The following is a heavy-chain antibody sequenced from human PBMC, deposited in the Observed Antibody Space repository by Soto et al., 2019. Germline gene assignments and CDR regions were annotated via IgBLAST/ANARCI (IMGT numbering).Heavy chain of an antibody. J-gene: IGHJ4*02. CDR3: ARQAGAGSAYDFFDY. CDR1: GGSISSGGYF. CDR2: VDHRGTT. V-gene: IGHV4-39*01. Sequence: QLQLQESGPGLVKPSETLSLTCTVSGGSISSGGYFWGWIRQPPGKGLEWIGIVDHRGTTFHNPSLKSGLTISVDTTRNQFSLTLTSVIAADTAGYYCARQAGAGSAYDFFDYWGQGTLVTVSS. D-gene: IGHD3-10*01.